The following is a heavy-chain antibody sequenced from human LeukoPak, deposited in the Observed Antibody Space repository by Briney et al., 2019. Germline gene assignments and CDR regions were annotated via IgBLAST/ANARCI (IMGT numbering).Heavy chain of an antibody. CDR2: ISDSGGST. J-gene: IGHJ6*03. D-gene: IGHD2-2*01. Sequence: PGGSLRLSCAASGFTFSSYAMSWVRQAPGKGLVWVSAISDSGGSTYYADSVKGRFTISRDNSKNTLYLQMDSLRAEDTAVYYCATPTVPAAITHSYYYYMDGWGKGTTVTVSS. CDR1: GFTFSSYA. CDR3: ATPTVPAAITHSYYYYMDG. V-gene: IGHV3-23*01.